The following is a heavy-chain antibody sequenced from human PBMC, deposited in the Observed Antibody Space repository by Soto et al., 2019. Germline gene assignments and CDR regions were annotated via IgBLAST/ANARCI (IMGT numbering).Heavy chain of an antibody. Sequence: QVQLQESGPGLVKPSETLSLTCTVSDGSVSSYGYYWTWVRQAPGKGLEWIGYIDYNGGTSYNPPLRSRVTISVDPSKSQFSLDLSFATAADTALYYCTICGHFYEYMIWGQGTLVNVSS. CDR3: TICGHFYEYMI. CDR2: IDYNGGT. CDR1: DGSVSSYGYY. J-gene: IGHJ4*02. D-gene: IGHD3-3*02. V-gene: IGHV4-61*08.